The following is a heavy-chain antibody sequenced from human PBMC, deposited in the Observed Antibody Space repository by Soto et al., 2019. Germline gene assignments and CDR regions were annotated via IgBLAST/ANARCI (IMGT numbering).Heavy chain of an antibody. CDR3: ASVVRSPVERIAVAIDY. V-gene: IGHV4-39*01. CDR1: GGSISSSSYY. D-gene: IGHD6-19*01. J-gene: IGHJ4*02. CDR2: IYYSGST. Sequence: SETLSLTCTVSGGSISSSSYYWGWIRQPPGKGLEWIGSIYYSGSTYYNPSLKSRVTISVDTSKNQFSLKLSSVTAADTAVYYCASVVRSPVERIAVAIDYWGQGTLVTVSS.